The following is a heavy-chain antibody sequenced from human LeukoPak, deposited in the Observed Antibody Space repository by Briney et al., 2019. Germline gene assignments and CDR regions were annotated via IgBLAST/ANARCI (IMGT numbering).Heavy chain of an antibody. D-gene: IGHD6-6*01. Sequence: ASVKVSCKASGYTFTSYYMHWVRQAPGQGLEWMGIINPSGGSTSYAQKFQGRVTMTRDTSTSTAYMELSSLRSEDTAVYYCARASSAEQLVTAWGQGTLVTVSS. CDR1: GYTFTSYY. V-gene: IGHV1-46*01. CDR3: ARASSAEQLVTA. CDR2: INPSGGST. J-gene: IGHJ5*02.